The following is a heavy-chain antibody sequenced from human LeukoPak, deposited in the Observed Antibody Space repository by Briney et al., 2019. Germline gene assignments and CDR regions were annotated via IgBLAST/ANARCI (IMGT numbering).Heavy chain of an antibody. CDR2: LRKDATYS. V-gene: IGHV3-30*02. Sequence: GGSLRLSCAASGFPFSSYGMYWVRQTPDKGLQWVAYLRKDATYSNYADSVRGRFTISRDNSKNTLDLQMSSLRVEDTAVYSCARDLVGYGGGVDYWGQGTLVTVSS. D-gene: IGHD4-23*01. J-gene: IGHJ4*02. CDR1: GFPFSSYG. CDR3: ARDLVGYGGGVDY.